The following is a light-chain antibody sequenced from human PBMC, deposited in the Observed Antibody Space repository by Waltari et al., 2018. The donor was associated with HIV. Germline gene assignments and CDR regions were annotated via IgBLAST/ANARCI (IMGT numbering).Light chain of an antibody. CDR2: EVS. J-gene: IGLJ2*01. V-gene: IGLV2-23*02. Sequence: QSALTPPASGSGSPGQSITISCTGTSSDVGSYNLVSWYQQHPGKAPKLMIYEVSKRPSGVSNRFAGSKSGNTASLTISGLQAEDEADYYCCSYAGSSTFVVFGGGTKLTVL. CDR1: SSDVGSYNL. CDR3: CSYAGSSTFVV.